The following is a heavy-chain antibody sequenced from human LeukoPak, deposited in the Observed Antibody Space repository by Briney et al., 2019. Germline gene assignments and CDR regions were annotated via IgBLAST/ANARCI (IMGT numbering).Heavy chain of an antibody. D-gene: IGHD3-10*01. CDR2: IHHSGST. J-gene: IGHJ4*02. V-gene: IGHV4-59*11. CDR3: ARVAVRGGSFDY. CDR1: AGSISGHY. Sequence: SETLSLTCTVSAGSISGHYWTWIRQPPGKRLEWIGYIHHSGSTNYNPSLKSRVTISVDRSKNQFSLRLSAVTAADAAVFYCARVAVRGGSFDYWGQGALVTVSS.